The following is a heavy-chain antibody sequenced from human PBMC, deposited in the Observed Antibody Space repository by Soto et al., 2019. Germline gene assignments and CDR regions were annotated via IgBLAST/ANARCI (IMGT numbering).Heavy chain of an antibody. Sequence: PSETLSLTCSVSGADINTYSWTWIRQPAGKGLEWIGRIYTSASINYNPSLRGRVTLSVDTSTNQVSLKLASVTAADTAVYYCARAPSGWRGNWFDPWGQGALVTVSS. D-gene: IGHD6-19*01. CDR2: IYTSASI. V-gene: IGHV4-4*07. CDR3: ARAPSGWRGNWFDP. CDR1: GADINTYS. J-gene: IGHJ5*02.